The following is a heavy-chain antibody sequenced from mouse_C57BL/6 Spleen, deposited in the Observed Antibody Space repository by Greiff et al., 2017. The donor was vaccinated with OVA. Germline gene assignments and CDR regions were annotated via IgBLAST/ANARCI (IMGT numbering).Heavy chain of an antibody. J-gene: IGHJ4*01. CDR1: GFSLTSYG. Sequence: VQLQQSGPGLVQPSQSLSITCTVSGFSLTSYGVHWVRQSPGKGLEWLGVIWSGGSTDYNAAFISRLSISKDNSKSQVFFKMNSLQADDTAIYYCSRNTIYYGSNYYAMDYWGQGTSVTVSS. CDR2: IWSGGST. D-gene: IGHD1-1*01. V-gene: IGHV2-2*01. CDR3: SRNTIYYGSNYYAMDY.